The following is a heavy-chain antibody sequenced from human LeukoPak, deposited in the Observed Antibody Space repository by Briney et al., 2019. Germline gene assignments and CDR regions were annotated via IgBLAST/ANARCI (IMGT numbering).Heavy chain of an antibody. D-gene: IGHD6-19*01. V-gene: IGHV4-34*01. J-gene: IGHJ5*02. CDR1: GGSFSGYY. Sequence: SETLSLTCAVYGGSFSGYYWSWIRQPPGKGLEWIGEINHSGSTNYNPSLKSRVTISVDASKDQFSLKLSSVTAADTAVYYCARGSPLGWSWFDPWGQGTLVTVSS. CDR3: ARGSPLGWSWFDP. CDR2: INHSGST.